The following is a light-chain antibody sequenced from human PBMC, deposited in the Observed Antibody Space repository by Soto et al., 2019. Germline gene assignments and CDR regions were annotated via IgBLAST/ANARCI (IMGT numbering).Light chain of an antibody. J-gene: IGKJ2*01. Sequence: GDRVTITCRASQSISSYLNWYQQKPGEAPKILIYAASTLQSGVPSRFSGRGSGPDFSLTISSLQPEDFATYYWQQTFSAPVTFGQGTRLEIK. V-gene: IGKV1-39*01. CDR1: QSISSY. CDR3: QQTFSAPVT. CDR2: AAS.